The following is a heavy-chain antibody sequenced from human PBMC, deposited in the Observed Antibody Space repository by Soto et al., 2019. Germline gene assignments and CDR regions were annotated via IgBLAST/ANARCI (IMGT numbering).Heavy chain of an antibody. CDR2: IIPISGRA. V-gene: IGHV1-69*01. J-gene: IGHJ6*02. D-gene: IGHD2-2*01. CDR3: ARSQGSSTSLEIYYYYYYGMDV. Sequence: QVQLVQSGAEVKKPGSSVKVSCKASGGTFSSYAISWVRQAPGQGLEWRGGIIPISGRANYAQKFQGRVTITADESTSTAYMELSSLRSEDTAVYYCARSQGSSTSLEIYYYYYYGMDVWGQGTTVTVSS. CDR1: GGTFSSYA.